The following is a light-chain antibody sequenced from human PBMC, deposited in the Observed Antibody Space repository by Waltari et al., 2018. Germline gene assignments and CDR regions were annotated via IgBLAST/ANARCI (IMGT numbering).Light chain of an antibody. V-gene: IGLV2-14*03. Sequence: QSALTQPTSVSGSPEQSITISCTGTTSDVGRYNYSSWYQQHPAKAPKLMIYDVTNRPSGVSNRFSGSKSGTSASLAISGLRSEDEADYYCAAWDDSLSGWVFGGGTKLTVL. CDR3: AAWDDSLSGWV. CDR2: DVT. J-gene: IGLJ3*02. CDR1: TSDVGRYNY.